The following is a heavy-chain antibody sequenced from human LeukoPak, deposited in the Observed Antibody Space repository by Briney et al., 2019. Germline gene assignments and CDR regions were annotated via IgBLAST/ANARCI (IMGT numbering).Heavy chain of an antibody. J-gene: IGHJ4*02. V-gene: IGHV4-34*01. Sequence: PSETLSLTCAVYGGSFSGYYWSWIRQPPGKGLEWIGEINHSGSTNYNPSLKSRVTISVDTSKNQFSLKLSSVTAADTAVYYCARRGYSYGYFFGYWGQGTLVTVSS. D-gene: IGHD5-18*01. CDR3: ARRGYSYGYFFGY. CDR1: GGSFSGYY. CDR2: INHSGST.